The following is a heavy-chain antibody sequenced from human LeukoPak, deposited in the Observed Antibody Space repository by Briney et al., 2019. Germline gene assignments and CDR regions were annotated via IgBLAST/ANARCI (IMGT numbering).Heavy chain of an antibody. CDR1: GFTFSNYW. V-gene: IGHV3-23*01. CDR3: ARRTTEIVVSGWGYGMDV. CDR2: ISGNGDDT. Sequence: GGSLRLSCSASGFTFSNYWMTWVRQSPGKGLEWVSSISGNGDDTYHADSVKGRFTVSRDNSKSTLYLQMNSLRAEDTAVYYCARRTTEIVVSGWGYGMDVWGHGTTVIVSS. J-gene: IGHJ6*02. D-gene: IGHD2/OR15-2a*01.